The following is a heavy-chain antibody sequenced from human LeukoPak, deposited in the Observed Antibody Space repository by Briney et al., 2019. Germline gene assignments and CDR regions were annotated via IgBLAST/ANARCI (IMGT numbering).Heavy chain of an antibody. CDR2: ISSSSSYI. CDR3: ARAKGSYLDY. CDR1: GFTFNSYS. Sequence: GGSLRLSCAASGFTFNSYSMTWVRQAPGKGLEWVSSISSSSSYIYYADSVKGRFTISRDNAKNSLYLQMNSLRAEDTAVYYCARAKGSYLDYWGQGTLVTVSS. J-gene: IGHJ4*02. V-gene: IGHV3-21*01. D-gene: IGHD1-26*01.